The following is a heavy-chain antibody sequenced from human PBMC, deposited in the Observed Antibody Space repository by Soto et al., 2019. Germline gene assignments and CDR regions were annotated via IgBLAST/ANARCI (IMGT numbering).Heavy chain of an antibody. V-gene: IGHV1-46*01. CDR3: AAPEINYYDSSGYSAFDI. Sequence: ASVKVSCKASGGTFSSYTISWVRQAPGQGLEWMGIINPSGGSTSYAQKFQGRVTITRDMSTSTAYMELSSLRSEDTAVYYCAAPEINYYDSSGYSAFDIWGQGTMVTVSS. CDR2: INPSGGST. D-gene: IGHD3-22*01. CDR1: GGTFSSYT. J-gene: IGHJ3*02.